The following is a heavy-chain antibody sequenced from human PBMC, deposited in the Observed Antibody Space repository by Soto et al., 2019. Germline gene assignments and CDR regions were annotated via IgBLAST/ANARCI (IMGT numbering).Heavy chain of an antibody. D-gene: IGHD6-19*01. J-gene: IGHJ4*02. CDR3: ARPPLYSNGGYFDS. CDR1: GFTFSDHA. Sequence: PGGSLRLSCAVSGFTFSDHAMAWVRQAPGKGLEWVATTSNNGDRTFYADSVRGRFTVSRDRSNNTLYLQMNSLRAEDTAVYFCARPPLYSNGGYFDSWGQGTLVTVSS. CDR2: TSNNGDRT. V-gene: IGHV3-23*01.